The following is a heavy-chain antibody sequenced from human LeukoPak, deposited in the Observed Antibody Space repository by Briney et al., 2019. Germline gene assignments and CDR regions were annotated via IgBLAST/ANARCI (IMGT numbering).Heavy chain of an antibody. CDR1: GFTFSSYA. Sequence: GGSLRLSCAASGFTFSSYAMSWVRQAPGKGLEWVSAISGSGGSTYYADSVKGRFTISRDNSKNTLYLQMNSLRAEDTAVYYCAKGRMYCSGGSCYCSWFDPWGQGTLVTVSS. V-gene: IGHV3-23*01. J-gene: IGHJ5*02. CDR3: AKGRMYCSGGSCYCSWFDP. CDR2: ISGSGGST. D-gene: IGHD2-15*01.